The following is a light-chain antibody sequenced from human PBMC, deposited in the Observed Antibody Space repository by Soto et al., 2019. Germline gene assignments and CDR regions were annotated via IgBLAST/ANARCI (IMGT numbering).Light chain of an antibody. CDR2: DVS. CDR1: SSDVGGYNY. V-gene: IGLV2-11*01. J-gene: IGLJ1*01. CDR3: CSYAGSYTYV. Sequence: QSALTQPRSVSGXPGQSVTISCTGTSSDVGGYNYVSWYQQHPGKAPKLMIYDVSKRPSGVPDRFSGSKSGNTASLTISGLQAEDEADYYCCSYAGSYTYVFGTGTKVTV.